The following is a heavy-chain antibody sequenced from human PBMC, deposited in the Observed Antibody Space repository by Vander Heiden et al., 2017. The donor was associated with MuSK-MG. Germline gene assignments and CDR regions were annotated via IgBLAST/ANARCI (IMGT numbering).Heavy chain of an antibody. D-gene: IGHD3-3*01. CDR3: ARGARSFMIPHAFDI. V-gene: IGHV3-33*01. CDR2: IWYDGSNK. J-gene: IGHJ3*02. Sequence: QVQLVESGGGVVQPGRSLRLSCAASGFTFSSYGMHWVRQAPGKGLEWVAVIWYDGSNKYYADSVKGRFTISRDNSKNTLYLQMNSLRAEDTAVYYCARGARSFMIPHAFDIWGQGTMVTVSS. CDR1: GFTFSSYG.